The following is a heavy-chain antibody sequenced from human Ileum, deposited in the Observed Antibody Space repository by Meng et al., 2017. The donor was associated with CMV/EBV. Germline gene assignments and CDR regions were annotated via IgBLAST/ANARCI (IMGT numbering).Heavy chain of an antibody. D-gene: IGHD3-22*01. CDR2: TYYRSKWYN. CDR3: TRAYYYDSSGYYDY. Sequence: QVLLQQSGPGLVNPSQTLSLSCAFSGDSVSSNSVTLNWIRQSPSRGLEWLGRTYYRSKWYNDYAVSVKSRITINPDTSKNQFSLQLNSMTPEDTAVYYCTRAYYYDSSGYYDYWGQGTLVTVSS. CDR1: GDSVSSNSVT. V-gene: IGHV6-1*01. J-gene: IGHJ4*02.